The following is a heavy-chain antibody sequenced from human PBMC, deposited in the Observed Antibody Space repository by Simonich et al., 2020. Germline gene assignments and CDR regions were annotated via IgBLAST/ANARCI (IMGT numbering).Heavy chain of an antibody. CDR2: ISSSGSTI. CDR1: GFTFSSYE. J-gene: IGHJ6*02. D-gene: IGHD6-6*01. Sequence: EVQLVESGGGLVQPGGSLRLSCAASGFTFSSYEMNWVRQAPGKGLEWVSYISSSGSTIYYADSVKGRINIYRDNAKNSLYLQMNSLRAEDTAVYYCARDFRLQLVEIGTYYYYGMDVWGQGTTVTVSS. V-gene: IGHV3-48*03. CDR3: ARDFRLQLVEIGTYYYYGMDV.